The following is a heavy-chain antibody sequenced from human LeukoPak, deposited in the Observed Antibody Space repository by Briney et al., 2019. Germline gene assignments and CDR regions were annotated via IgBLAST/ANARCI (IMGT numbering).Heavy chain of an antibody. D-gene: IGHD4-17*01. CDR1: GGSISSGGYY. V-gene: IGHV4-30-2*01. CDR2: IYHSGST. Sequence: SETLSLTCTVSGGSISSGGYYWSWIRQPPGKGLEWIGYIYHSGSTYYNPSLKSRVAISVDRSKNQFSLKLSSVTAADTAVYYCASPKYGDYEYFQHWGQGTLVTVSS. CDR3: ASPKYGDYEYFQH. J-gene: IGHJ1*01.